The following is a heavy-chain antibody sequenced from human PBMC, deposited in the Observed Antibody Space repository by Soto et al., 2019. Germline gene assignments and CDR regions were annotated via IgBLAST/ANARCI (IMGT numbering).Heavy chain of an antibody. V-gene: IGHV1-69*13. J-gene: IGHJ3*02. CDR2: IIPIFGTA. CDR1: GGTFSSYA. CDR3: ARDLNYYGSGSYYNDAFDI. Sequence: SVKVSCKASGGTFSSYAISWVRQAPGQGLEWMGGIIPIFGTANYAQKFQGRVTITADESTSTAYMELSSLRSEDTAVYYCARDLNYYGSGSYYNDAFDIWGQGTMVTVSS. D-gene: IGHD3-10*01.